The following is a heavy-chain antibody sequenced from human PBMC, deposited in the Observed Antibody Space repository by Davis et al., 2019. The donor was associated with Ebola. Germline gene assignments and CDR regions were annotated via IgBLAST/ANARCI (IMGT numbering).Heavy chain of an antibody. CDR3: ARDDSGDGNNLDY. J-gene: IGHJ4*02. CDR2: ISSSSSYI. Sequence: GESLKISCAASGFTFSSYSMNWVRQAPGKGLEWVSSISSSSSYIYYADSVKGRFTISRDNSRNTLHLQMSSLRVEDTAVYYCARDDSGDGNNLDYWGQGTLVTVSS. D-gene: IGHD5-24*01. CDR1: GFTFSSYS. V-gene: IGHV3-21*01.